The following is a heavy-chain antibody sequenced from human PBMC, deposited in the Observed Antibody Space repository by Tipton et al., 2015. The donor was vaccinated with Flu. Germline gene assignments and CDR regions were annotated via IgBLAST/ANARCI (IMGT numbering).Heavy chain of an antibody. D-gene: IGHD6-19*01. J-gene: IGHJ5*02. CDR1: GYTFTSYY. Sequence: QLVQSGAEVKKPGASVKVSCKASGYTFTSYYMHWVRQAPGQGLEWMGIINPSGGSTSYAQKFQGRVTMTRDTSTSTVYMELSSRGAEAQAVYYGARDSTVAGFDPWGQGTLVTVSS. V-gene: IGHV1-46*01. CDR2: INPSGGST. CDR3: ARDSTVAGFDP.